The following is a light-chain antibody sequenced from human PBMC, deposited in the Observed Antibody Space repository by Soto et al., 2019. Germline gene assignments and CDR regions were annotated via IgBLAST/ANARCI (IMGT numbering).Light chain of an antibody. CDR2: AAS. CDR3: SSSTSTTTLL. V-gene: IGLV2-14*01. Sequence: QLVLTQPASVSGSPGQSITISCTGTSSDIGDYNYVSWYQHHPGNAPKLIIYAASNRPPGVSNRFSGSKSGNTASLTISGLQAEDEAEYYCSSSTSTTTLLFGGGTQLTVL. CDR1: SSDIGDYNY. J-gene: IGLJ7*01.